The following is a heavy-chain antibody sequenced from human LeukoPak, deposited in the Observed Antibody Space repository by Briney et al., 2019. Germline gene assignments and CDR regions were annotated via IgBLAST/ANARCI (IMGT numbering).Heavy chain of an antibody. D-gene: IGHD1-26*01. J-gene: IGHJ4*02. CDR2: IYYSGST. Sequence: PSETLSLTCTVSGGSISSAIYYWGWIRQPPGKGLDWIGNIYYSGSTYYNPSLKSRVTISIDTSKNQFSLKLSSVTAADRAVYYCARRPRDSGNYDGPSGLDYWGQGTLVTVSS. CDR3: ARRPRDSGNYDGPSGLDY. CDR1: GGSISSAIYY. V-gene: IGHV4-39*07.